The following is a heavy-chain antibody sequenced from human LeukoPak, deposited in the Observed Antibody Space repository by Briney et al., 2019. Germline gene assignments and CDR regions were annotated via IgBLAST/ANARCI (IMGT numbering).Heavy chain of an antibody. V-gene: IGHV3-15*07. J-gene: IGHJ4*02. D-gene: IGHD7-27*01. CDR3: TTGNWGPH. CDR2: IKRKTDGGTT. Sequence: GGSLRLSCAASGFTFNDAWMNWVRQAPGKGLEWVGRIKRKTDGGTTDYAAPVKGRFTISRDDSKNTLYSQMNSLKTEDTAVYYCTTGNWGPHWGQGTLVTVSS. CDR1: GFTFNDAW.